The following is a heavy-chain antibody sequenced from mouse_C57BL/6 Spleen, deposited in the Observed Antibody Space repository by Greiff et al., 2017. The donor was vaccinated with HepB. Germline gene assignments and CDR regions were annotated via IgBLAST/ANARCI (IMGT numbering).Heavy chain of an antibody. CDR3: ARDYDYDGAWFAY. Sequence: QVTLKVSGPGILQSSQSLSLTCSFSGFSLSTSGMGAIWIRQPSGTGLVWLAHIYWDDDKRYNPSLKSRLTISKDTSRNQVFLKITSVDTADTATYYCARDYDYDGAWFAYWVQGTLVTVSA. CDR2: IYWDDDK. V-gene: IGHV8-12*01. J-gene: IGHJ3*01. D-gene: IGHD2-4*01. CDR1: GFSLSTSGMG.